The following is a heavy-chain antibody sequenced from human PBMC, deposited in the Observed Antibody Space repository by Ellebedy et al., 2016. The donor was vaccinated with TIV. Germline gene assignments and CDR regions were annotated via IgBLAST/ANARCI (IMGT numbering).Heavy chain of an antibody. J-gene: IGHJ4*02. CDR3: AKEGEDYDF. Sequence: GASLKISCAASGFTFSGYGMHWVRQAPGRGLEWVAFIRHDESYKYHADSVEGRFTISRDNSKNTLYLQMNSLRSEDTAVYYCAKEGEDYDFWGQGTRVTVSS. CDR2: IRHDESYK. CDR1: GFTFSGYG. V-gene: IGHV3-30*02.